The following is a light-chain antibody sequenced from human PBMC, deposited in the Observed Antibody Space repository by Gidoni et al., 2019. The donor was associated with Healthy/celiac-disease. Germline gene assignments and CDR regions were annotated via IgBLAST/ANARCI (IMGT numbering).Light chain of an antibody. J-gene: IGKJ4*01. Sequence: EIVLTQYPATLSLSPGERATLSCRASQRVSSYLAWYQQKPGQAPRLLIYDASNRATGIPARFSGSGSGTDFTLTISSLEPEDFAVYYCQQRSNWPPFTFGGGTKVEIK. CDR1: QRVSSY. CDR2: DAS. CDR3: QQRSNWPPFT. V-gene: IGKV3-11*01.